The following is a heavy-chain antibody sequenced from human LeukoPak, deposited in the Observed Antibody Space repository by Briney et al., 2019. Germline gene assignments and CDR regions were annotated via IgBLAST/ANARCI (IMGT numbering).Heavy chain of an antibody. CDR3: ARDNREVRGGDCFDV. CDR1: GYTFTGYY. V-gene: IGHV1-2*02. D-gene: IGHD2-21*02. J-gene: IGHJ6*04. Sequence: AASVKVSCKASGYTFTGYYMRWVRQAPGQGLEWMGWINPNSGGTNYAQKFQGRVTMTRDTSITTAYMELSRLRSDDTAVYYCARDNREVRGGDCFDVWGKGTTVTVSS. CDR2: INPNSGGT.